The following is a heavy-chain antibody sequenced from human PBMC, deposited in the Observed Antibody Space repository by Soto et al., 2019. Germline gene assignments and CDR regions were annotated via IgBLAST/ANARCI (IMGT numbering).Heavy chain of an antibody. J-gene: IGHJ4*02. V-gene: IGHV3-23*01. CDR3: AKWEVFATGHLATQSSLDS. CDR1: GFTFINHA. D-gene: IGHD3-9*01. Sequence: PGGSLRLSCATSGFTFINHAMTWVRQAPGKAPQWVATVDGSGAAPFYAESVKGRFTISRDNSKNTLYLQMNSLRAEDTAVYFCAKWEVFATGHLATQSSLDSWGQGTLVTVSS. CDR2: VDGSGAAP.